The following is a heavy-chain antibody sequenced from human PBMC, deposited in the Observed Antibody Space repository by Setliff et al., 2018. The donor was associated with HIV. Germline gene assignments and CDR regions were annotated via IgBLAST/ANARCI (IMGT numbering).Heavy chain of an antibody. CDR1: GYTFTSYA. J-gene: IGHJ4*02. Sequence: GASVKVSCKASGYTFTSYAMHWVRQAPGQRLEWMGWINGGNGNTKYSQKFQGRVTITRDISASTAYMELSSLGSEDTAVFYCARTPEGAAVFGYWGQGTLVTVSS. V-gene: IGHV1-3*01. CDR3: ARTPEGAAVFGY. D-gene: IGHD6-13*01. CDR2: INGGNGNT.